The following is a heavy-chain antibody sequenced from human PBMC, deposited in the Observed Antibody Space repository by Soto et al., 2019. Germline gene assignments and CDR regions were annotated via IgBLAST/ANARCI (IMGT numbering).Heavy chain of an antibody. CDR3: ATSQKGYNWNYFDH. CDR2: VFYTGLT. CDR1: GASISGSYYY. J-gene: IGHJ4*02. Sequence: QLQLQESGPGLVKPSETLSLTCAVSGASISGSYYYWAWLRQSPGKGPEWIGSVFYTGLTSYNPSLESRVSVSVDTSKSQFSLKLSAVTAADTAVYYCATSQKGYNWNYFDHWGQGALVTVSS. D-gene: IGHD1-20*01. V-gene: IGHV4-39*01.